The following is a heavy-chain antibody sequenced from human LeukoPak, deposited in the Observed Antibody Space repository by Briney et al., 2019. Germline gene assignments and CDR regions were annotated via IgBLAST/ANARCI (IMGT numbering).Heavy chain of an antibody. D-gene: IGHD1-26*01. Sequence: PWGSLRLSCAASRFTFYDYGMSWVRQAPGKGLEWVFDINWDGGSTGYADSVKGPFTISRDNAKDSLYLKMNSLRAEDTALYLCARDQNGWWDQQNWFDSWGQGTLVTVSS. CDR2: INWDGGST. V-gene: IGHV3-20*01. J-gene: IGHJ5*01. CDR1: RFTFYDYG. CDR3: ARDQNGWWDQQNWFDS.